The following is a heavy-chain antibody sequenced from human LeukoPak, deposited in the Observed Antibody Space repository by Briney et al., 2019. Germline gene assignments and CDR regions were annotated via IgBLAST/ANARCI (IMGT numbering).Heavy chain of an antibody. CDR2: FSAYNGNT. V-gene: IGHV1-18*01. D-gene: IGHD3-22*01. J-gene: IGHJ4*02. CDR1: GYTFTSYG. CDR3: ARLRYDSSGYLTYFDY. Sequence: GASVKVSCKASGYTFTSYGISWVRQAPGQGLEWMGWFSAYNGNTNYAQKLQGRVTMTTDTSTSTAYMELRSLRSDDTAVYYCARLRYDSSGYLTYFDYWGQGTLVTVSS.